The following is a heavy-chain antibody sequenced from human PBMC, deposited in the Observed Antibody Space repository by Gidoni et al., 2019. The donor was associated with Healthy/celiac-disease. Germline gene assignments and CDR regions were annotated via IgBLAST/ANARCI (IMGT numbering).Heavy chain of an antibody. J-gene: IGHJ4*02. V-gene: IGHV4-30-4*01. CDR1: GGSISSGEYY. CDR3: ARAGQRWRKPSPFDY. Sequence: QVQLQESGPGLVKPSQTLSLTCTVSGGSISSGEYYWSWIRQPPGKGLEWIGYIYYSGSTYYNPSLKSRVTISVDTSKNQFSLKLSSVTAADTAVYYCARAGQRWRKPSPFDYWGQGTLVTVSS. CDR2: IYYSGST.